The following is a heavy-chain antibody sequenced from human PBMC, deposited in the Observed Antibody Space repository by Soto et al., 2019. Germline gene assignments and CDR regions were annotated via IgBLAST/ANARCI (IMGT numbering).Heavy chain of an antibody. D-gene: IGHD3-10*01. CDR2: IYTSGST. CDR1: GGSISTYY. V-gene: IGHV4-4*07. CDR3: ARDNYYVSGSRNGMDV. J-gene: IGHJ6*02. Sequence: PSETLSLTCTVSGGSISTYYWSWIRQPSGKGLEWIGRIYTSGSTDYNPSLKSRVTISVDTSKNQFSLQLSSVTAADTAVYYCARDNYYVSGSRNGMDVWGQGTTVTVSS.